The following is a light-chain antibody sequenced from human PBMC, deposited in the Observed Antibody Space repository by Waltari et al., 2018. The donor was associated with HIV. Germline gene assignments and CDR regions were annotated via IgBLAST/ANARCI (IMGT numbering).Light chain of an antibody. V-gene: IGLV1-40*01. CDR2: RDV. Sequence: QSVLTQPPSVSGAPGQRVTISCTGSSSNIGAGFGVHWYQQLPATAPKLLICRDVNRPSGVPDRCSGSKSGTSAALAITGLQSEEEADDYCQSYDSSRSTAVVFGGGTKLTVL. CDR3: QSYDSSRSTAVV. J-gene: IGLJ2*01. CDR1: SSNIGAGFG.